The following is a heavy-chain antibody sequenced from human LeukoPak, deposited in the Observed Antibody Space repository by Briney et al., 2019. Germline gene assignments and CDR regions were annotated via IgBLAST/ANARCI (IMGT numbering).Heavy chain of an antibody. CDR1: GGSFSGYY. CDR3: ARDSSYDYVWGSYRYGIDY. Sequence: PSETLSLTCAVYGGSFSGYYWSWIRQPPGKGLEWIGEINHSGSTNYNPSLKSRVTISVDTSKNQFSLKLSSVTAADTAVYYCARDSSYDYVWGSYRYGIDYWGQGTLVTVSS. D-gene: IGHD3-16*02. J-gene: IGHJ4*02. CDR2: INHSGST. V-gene: IGHV4-34*01.